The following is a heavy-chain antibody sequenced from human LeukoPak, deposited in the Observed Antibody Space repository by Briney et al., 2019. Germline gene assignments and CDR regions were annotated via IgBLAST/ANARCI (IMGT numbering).Heavy chain of an antibody. D-gene: IGHD6-19*01. Sequence: GGSLRLSCAASGFTFSSYPMHWVRQAPGKGLEWVSVISYDGSNKYYADSVKGRFTISRDNSKNMFFGQINSLRPEDTAVYYCVGGDTSGWFNWGQGTLVTVSS. J-gene: IGHJ4*02. CDR1: GFTFSSYP. CDR3: VGGDTSGWFN. V-gene: IGHV3-30-3*01. CDR2: ISYDGSNK.